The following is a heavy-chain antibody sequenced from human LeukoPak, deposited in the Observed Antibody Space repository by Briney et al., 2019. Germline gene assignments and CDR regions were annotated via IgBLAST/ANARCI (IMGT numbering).Heavy chain of an antibody. CDR3: ARAAWRGTNSRDAFDI. CDR1: GGSISSGGDY. CDR2: IYYSGTT. J-gene: IGHJ3*02. D-gene: IGHD4/OR15-4a*01. V-gene: IGHV4-31*03. Sequence: SETLSLTCTVSGGSISSGGDYWIWIRQHPGKGLEWIGYIYYSGTTYYNPSLRSRITISVDTSKSQFSLNLSSVTAADTAVYYCARAAWRGTNSRDAFDIWGQGTMVAVSS.